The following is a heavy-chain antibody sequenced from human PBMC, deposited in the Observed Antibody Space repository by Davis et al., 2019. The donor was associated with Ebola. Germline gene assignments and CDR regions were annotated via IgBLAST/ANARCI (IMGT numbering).Heavy chain of an antibody. Sequence: SGPTLVTPTQTLTPTCTFSGFSLPTTGVGVGWIRQPPGKAPEWLTFIYCDDDKRYSPSLKSRLTITKDTSKNQVVLTLTHMDPVDTATYYCVHRFLTTTIDYGMDVWGQGTTVTVSS. J-gene: IGHJ6*02. D-gene: IGHD3-9*01. V-gene: IGHV2-5*02. CDR1: GFSLPTTGVG. CDR3: VHRFLTTTIDYGMDV. CDR2: IYCDDDK.